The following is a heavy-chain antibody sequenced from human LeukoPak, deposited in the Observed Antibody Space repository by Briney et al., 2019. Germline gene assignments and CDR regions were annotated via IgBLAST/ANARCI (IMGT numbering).Heavy chain of an antibody. V-gene: IGHV1-2*02. Sequence: ASVTVSFKASGYTFTGYYMHWVRQAPGQGLEGMGWINPNSGGTNCAQKFQGRVTMTRDTSVSTAYMELSRLRSDDTAVYYCARGDVETAIRSWGQGTLVTVSS. CDR1: GYTFTGYY. CDR2: INPNSGGT. J-gene: IGHJ5*02. CDR3: ARGDVETAIRS. D-gene: IGHD2-21*02.